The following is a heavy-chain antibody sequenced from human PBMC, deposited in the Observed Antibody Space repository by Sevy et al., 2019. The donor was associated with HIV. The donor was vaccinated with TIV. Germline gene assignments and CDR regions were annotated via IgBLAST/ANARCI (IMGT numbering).Heavy chain of an antibody. Sequence: GGSLRLSCAASGFTFSSYGMHWVRQAPGKGLEWVAVISYDGSNKYYADSVKGRFTISRDNSKNTLYLQMNSLRAGDTAVYYCAKDLGYCSGGSCYEAGVVDYWGQGTLVTVSS. CDR1: GFTFSSYG. V-gene: IGHV3-30*18. D-gene: IGHD2-15*01. CDR2: ISYDGSNK. J-gene: IGHJ4*02. CDR3: AKDLGYCSGGSCYEAGVVDY.